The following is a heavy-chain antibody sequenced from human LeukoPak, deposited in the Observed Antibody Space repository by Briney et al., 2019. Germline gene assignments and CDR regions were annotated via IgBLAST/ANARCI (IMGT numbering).Heavy chain of an antibody. J-gene: IGHJ6*02. CDR3: ARDTIAGYYYYGMDV. V-gene: IGHV3-74*01. CDR1: GFTFGSYW. D-gene: IGHD6-13*01. Sequence: GGSLRLSCAASGFTFGSYWMHWVRQAPGKGLVWVSRINSDGSSTSYADSVKGRFTISRDNAKNTLYLQMNSLRAEDTAVYYCARDTIAGYYYYGMDVWGQGTTVTVSS. CDR2: INSDGSST.